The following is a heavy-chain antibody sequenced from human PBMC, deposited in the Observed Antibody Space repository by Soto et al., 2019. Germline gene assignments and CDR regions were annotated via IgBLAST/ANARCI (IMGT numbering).Heavy chain of an antibody. CDR1: GFTFSSYG. J-gene: IGHJ6*02. D-gene: IGHD3-10*01. CDR3: ARAAYYYGSGSYYYYSYYGMDV. Sequence: LRLSCAASGFTFSSYGMHWVRQAPGKGLEWVAVIWYDGSNKYYADSVKGRSTISRDNSKNTLYLQMNSLRAEDTAVYYCARAAYYYGSGSYYYYSYYGMDVWGQGTTVTVSS. V-gene: IGHV3-33*01. CDR2: IWYDGSNK.